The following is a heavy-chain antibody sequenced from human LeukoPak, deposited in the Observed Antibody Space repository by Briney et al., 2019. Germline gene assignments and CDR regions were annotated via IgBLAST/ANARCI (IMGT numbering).Heavy chain of an antibody. CDR2: ISSSSSYI. CDR3: ARESWSDSVAFDI. Sequence: PGGSLRLSRAASGFTFSSYSMNCVRPAPGKGLEWGSSISSSSSYIYYADSVKGRFTISRDSSKRTLYLQTNSLRAEDTAMYYCARESWSDSVAFDIWGLGTMVIDSS. J-gene: IGHJ3*02. CDR1: GFTFSSYS. V-gene: IGHV3-21*01. D-gene: IGHD3-3*01.